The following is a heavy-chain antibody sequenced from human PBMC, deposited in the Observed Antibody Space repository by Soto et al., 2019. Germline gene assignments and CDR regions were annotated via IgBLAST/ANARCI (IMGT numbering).Heavy chain of an antibody. CDR1: GYTFTSYA. CDR2: INAGNGNT. J-gene: IGHJ3*02. CDR3: ERDQPPYSSGWYVYAFDI. D-gene: IGHD6-19*01. Sequence: QVQLVQSGAEVKKPGASGKVSCKASGYTFTSYAMHWVRQAPGQRLEWMGWINAGNGNTKYSQKLQGRVTITRDTSASTAYMELSSLRSEDTAVYYCERDQPPYSSGWYVYAFDIWGHGTTVTVSS. V-gene: IGHV1-3*01.